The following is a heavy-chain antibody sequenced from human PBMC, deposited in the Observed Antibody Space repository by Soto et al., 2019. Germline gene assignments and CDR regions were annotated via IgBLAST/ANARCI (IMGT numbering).Heavy chain of an antibody. CDR2: VAYDGRSK. V-gene: IGHV3-30*04. D-gene: IGHD2-2*01. J-gene: IGHJ6*02. CDR3: ARDDILVIPGGSYNYGMDV. CDR1: GFTFSDSA. Sequence: GGSPELCSAASGFTFSDSAMPWVRQDPGKGLEWVAVVAYDGRSKYYADSVKGRFTISRDNSRTTVYLQMNSLRDEDTAMYYCARDDILVIPGGSYNYGMDVWGHGTTVTVSS.